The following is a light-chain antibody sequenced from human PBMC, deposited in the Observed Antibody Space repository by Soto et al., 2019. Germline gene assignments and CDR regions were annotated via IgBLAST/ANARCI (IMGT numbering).Light chain of an antibody. J-gene: IGKJ4*01. CDR2: GAS. V-gene: IGKV3-20*01. Sequence: EIVLTQSPGTLSLSPGERATLSCRASQSVSSSYLAWYQQKPGQAPRLLIYGASSRATGIPDRCIGSGSGTDFTLTISRLEPEEFAVYYCQQYGSSSLTFGGGTKVEIK. CDR1: QSVSSSY. CDR3: QQYGSSSLT.